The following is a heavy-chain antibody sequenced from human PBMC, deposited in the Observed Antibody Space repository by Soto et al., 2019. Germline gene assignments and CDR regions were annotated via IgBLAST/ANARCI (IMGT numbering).Heavy chain of an antibody. V-gene: IGHV3-30*03. CDR2: ISYDGSNK. CDR1: GFTFSSYG. CDR3: ARAPDSSGSFDY. J-gene: IGHJ4*02. D-gene: IGHD6-19*01. Sequence: GGSLRLSCAASGFTFSSYGMHWVRQAPGKGLEWVAVISYDGSNKYYADSVKGRFTISRDNSKNTLYLQMNSLRAEDTAVYYCARAPDSSGSFDYWGQGTLVTVSS.